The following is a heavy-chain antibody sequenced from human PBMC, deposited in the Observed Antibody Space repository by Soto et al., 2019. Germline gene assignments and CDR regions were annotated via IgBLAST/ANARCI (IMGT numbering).Heavy chain of an antibody. CDR3: AYPRGYGVFDAVDI. CDR1: GFVFSTYA. CDR2: INSGGEST. J-gene: IGHJ3*02. V-gene: IGHV3-23*01. Sequence: GGSLRLSCATSGFVFSTYAMNWVRQAPGKGLEWVSAINSGGESTFYAESVRGRFTIYRDNSFNTLYLQMRSLRPEDTAVYYCAYPRGYGVFDAVDIWGQGTMVTVSS. D-gene: IGHD4-17*01.